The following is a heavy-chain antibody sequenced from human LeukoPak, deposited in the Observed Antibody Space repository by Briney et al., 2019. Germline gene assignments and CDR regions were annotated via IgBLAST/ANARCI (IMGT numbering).Heavy chain of an antibody. CDR2: IWYDGSNK. V-gene: IGHV3-33*01. Sequence: GGSLRLSCAASGFTFSSYGMHWVRQAPGKGLEWVAVIWYDGSNKYYADSVKGRFTISRDNSKNTLYLQMNSLRAEDTAVYYCARDVPAYHYDSSGYTDAFDIWGQGTMVTVSS. CDR1: GFTFSSYG. J-gene: IGHJ3*02. D-gene: IGHD3-22*01. CDR3: ARDVPAYHYDSSGYTDAFDI.